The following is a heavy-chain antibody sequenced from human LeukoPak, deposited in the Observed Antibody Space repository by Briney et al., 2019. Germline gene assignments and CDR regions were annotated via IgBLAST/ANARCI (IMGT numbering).Heavy chain of an antibody. CDR3: ARDLDSIVGAIDGFEYYFDY. CDR1: GYTFTSYD. J-gene: IGHJ4*02. V-gene: IGHV1-8*01. D-gene: IGHD1-26*01. CDR2: MNPNSGNT. Sequence: GASVKVSCKASGYTFTSYDINWVRQATGQGLEWMGWMNPNSGNTGYAQKFQGRVTMTRNTSISTAYMELSSLRSEDTAVYYCARDLDSIVGAIDGFEYYFDYWGQGTLVTVSS.